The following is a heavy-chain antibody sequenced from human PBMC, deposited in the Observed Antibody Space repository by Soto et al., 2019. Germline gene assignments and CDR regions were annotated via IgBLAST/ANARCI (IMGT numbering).Heavy chain of an antibody. CDR2: IYYSGNT. V-gene: IGHV4-30-4*01. CDR3: AREGGESSDGLYYFDS. D-gene: IGHD3-16*01. CDR1: GGCTIRDNY. J-gene: IGHJ4*02. Sequence: ASETLSLTCTVSGGCTIRDNYWSFIRQPPGKGLEWIGHIYYSGNTDYNPSLKSRLAISIDTSKNQFSLKLSSVTAADTAVYFCAREGGESSDGLYYFDSWGQGSLVTVSS.